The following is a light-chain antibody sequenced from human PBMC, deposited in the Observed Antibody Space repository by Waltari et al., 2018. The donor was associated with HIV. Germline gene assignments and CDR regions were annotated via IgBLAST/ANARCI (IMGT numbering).Light chain of an antibody. CDR3: QAWDTSVWV. CDR2: EDT. Sequence: SYELTQSPSLSVSPGQTASLTCSGDKLGDQYACWYQQKPGQSPVLVIYEDTKRPSGIPERFSGSSSGNTATLTIRGTKAVDAADYYCQAWDTSVWVFGGGTKLTVL. V-gene: IGLV3-1*01. CDR1: KLGDQY. J-gene: IGLJ3*02.